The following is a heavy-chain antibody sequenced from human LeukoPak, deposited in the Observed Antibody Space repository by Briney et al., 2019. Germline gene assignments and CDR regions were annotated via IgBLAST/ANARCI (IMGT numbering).Heavy chain of an antibody. CDR1: GASFSNYY. CDR2: IYHGGGWT. V-gene: IGHV1-46*01. CDR3: ARDMPHNCFDP. J-gene: IGHJ5*02. D-gene: IGHD2-2*01. Sequence: ASVKDSCKASGASFSNYYIHWVRQAPGQGLEWVGLIYHGGGWTNYAQKFQVRVNMTTDTSSSTVYIELSSLRSEDTAVYYCARDMPHNCFDPWGQGTLVTVSP.